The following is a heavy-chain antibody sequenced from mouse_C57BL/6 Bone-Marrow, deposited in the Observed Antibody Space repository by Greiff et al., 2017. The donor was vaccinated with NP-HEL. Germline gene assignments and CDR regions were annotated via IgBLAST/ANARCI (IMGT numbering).Heavy chain of an antibody. Sequence: VQLQQSGAELARPGASVKLSCKASGYTFTSYGISWVKQRTGPGLEWIGEIYPRSGNTYYNEKFKGKATLTADKSSSTAYMELRSLTSEDSAVYFCARGGLYGNSWFAYWGQGTLVTVSA. V-gene: IGHV1-81*01. J-gene: IGHJ3*01. CDR2: IYPRSGNT. CDR1: GYTFTSYG. CDR3: ARGGLYGNSWFAY. D-gene: IGHD2-1*01.